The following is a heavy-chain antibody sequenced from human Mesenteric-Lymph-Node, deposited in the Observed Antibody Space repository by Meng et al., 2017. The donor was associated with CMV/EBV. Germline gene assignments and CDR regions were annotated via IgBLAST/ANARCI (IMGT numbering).Heavy chain of an antibody. V-gene: IGHV4-39*07. CDR3: ARDVAIFGVVTTMGGQGWFDP. CDR1: GGSIGSSSYY. Sequence: ESLKISCTVSGGSIGSSSYYWGWIRQPPGRGLEWIGNIYYRGSTYYNPSLKSRVTISVDTSKNQFSLKLTSVTAADTAVYYCARDVAIFGVVTTMGGQGWFDPWGQGTLVTVSS. D-gene: IGHD3-3*01. CDR2: IYYRGST. J-gene: IGHJ5*02.